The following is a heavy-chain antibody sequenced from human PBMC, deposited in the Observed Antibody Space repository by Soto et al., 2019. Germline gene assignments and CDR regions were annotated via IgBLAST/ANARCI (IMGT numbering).Heavy chain of an antibody. CDR2: ISGSGGST. CDR1: GFTFSSYA. J-gene: IGHJ4*02. V-gene: IGHV3-23*01. CDR3: AKDHLRITMIVVVLYFDY. D-gene: IGHD3-22*01. Sequence: GGSLRLSCAASGFTFSSYAMSWVRQAPGKGLEWVSAISGSGGSTYYADSVKGRFTISRDNSKSTLYLQMNSLRAEDTAVYYCAKDHLRITMIVVVLYFDYWGQGTLVTVSS.